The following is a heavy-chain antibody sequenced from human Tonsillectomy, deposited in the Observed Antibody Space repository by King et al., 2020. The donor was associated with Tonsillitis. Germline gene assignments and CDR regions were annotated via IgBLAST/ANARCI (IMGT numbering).Heavy chain of an antibody. D-gene: IGHD5-24*01. Sequence: QLVQSGAEVKKPGASVKVSCKASGYTFTSYGISWVLQAPGQGLDGMGWISGYTVNTNYAQKLQGRVTMTTDTSTSTAYMELRRLRSDDTAVYYCARDLGEEEMTTFDYWGQGSLVTVSS. V-gene: IGHV1-18*01. CDR2: ISGYTVNT. CDR1: GYTFTSYG. J-gene: IGHJ4*02. CDR3: ARDLGEEEMTTFDY.